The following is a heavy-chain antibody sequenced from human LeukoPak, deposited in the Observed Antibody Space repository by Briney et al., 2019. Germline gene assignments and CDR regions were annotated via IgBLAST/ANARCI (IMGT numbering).Heavy chain of an antibody. D-gene: IGHD3-9*01. CDR1: GYTFTSYG. Sequence: ASVKVSRKASGYTFTSYGISWVRQAPGQGLEWMGWISAYNGNTNYAQKLQGRVTMTTDTSTSTAYMELRSLRSDDTAVYYCARDKDILTGWCALDIWGQGTMVTVSS. V-gene: IGHV1-18*01. CDR3: ARDKDILTGWCALDI. CDR2: ISAYNGNT. J-gene: IGHJ3*02.